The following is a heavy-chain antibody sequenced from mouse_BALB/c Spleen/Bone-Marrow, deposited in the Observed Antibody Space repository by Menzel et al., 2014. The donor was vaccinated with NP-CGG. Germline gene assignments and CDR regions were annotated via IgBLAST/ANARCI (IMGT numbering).Heavy chain of an antibody. J-gene: IGHJ2*01. CDR1: DFNFKDTY. CDR3: ARDQLLRSRGLDY. Sequence: VQLQQPGAELVKPGASVKLSCTASDFNFKDTYMHWVNQRPEQGLEWIGRIDPANGNTKYDPKFQGKATITADTSSTTAYLQLSSLTSEDTAVHYCARDQLLRSRGLDYWGQGTTLTVSS. CDR2: IDPANGNT. V-gene: IGHV14-3*02. D-gene: IGHD1-1*01.